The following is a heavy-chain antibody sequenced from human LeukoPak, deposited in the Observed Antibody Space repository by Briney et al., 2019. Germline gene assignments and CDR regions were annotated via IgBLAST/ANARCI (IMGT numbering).Heavy chain of an antibody. V-gene: IGHV4-30-4*02. CDR3: ARGDDYGDYLDY. J-gene: IGHJ4*02. CDR1: GGSISSGDYY. CDR2: IYYSGST. Sequence: SETLSLTCTVSGGSISSGDYYWSWIRQPPGKGLEWIGYIYYSGSTYYNPSLKSRVTISVDTSKNQFSLKLSSVTAADTAVYYCARGDDYGDYLDYWGQGTLVTVSS. D-gene: IGHD4-17*01.